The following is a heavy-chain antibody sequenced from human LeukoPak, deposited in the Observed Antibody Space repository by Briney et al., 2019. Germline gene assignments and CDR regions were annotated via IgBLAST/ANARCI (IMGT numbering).Heavy chain of an antibody. CDR1: GLTISNNF. Sequence: GGSLRLSCAASGLTISNNFMGWVRQAPGKGLEWVSLIYSGGSTYSADSVKGGFTISRDNSKNTLHLQMNSLRAEDTAVYYCARDTDYYGSGRHGYFDHWGQDTLVTVSS. CDR3: ARDTDYYGSGRHGYFDH. V-gene: IGHV3-66*01. J-gene: IGHJ1*01. D-gene: IGHD3-10*01. CDR2: IYSGGST.